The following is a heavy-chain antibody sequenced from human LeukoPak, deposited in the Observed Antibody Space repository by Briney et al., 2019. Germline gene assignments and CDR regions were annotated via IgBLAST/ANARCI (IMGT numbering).Heavy chain of an antibody. Sequence: GGSLRLSCAASGFTFSSYGMHWVRQAPGKGLEWVAVISYDGSNKYYADSVKGRFTISRDNSKNTLYLQMNSLRAEDTAVYYCGNSIGSGWYLLDYWGQGPLVSVS. V-gene: IGHV3-30*18. CDR1: GFTFSSYG. CDR2: ISYDGSNK. D-gene: IGHD6-19*01. J-gene: IGHJ4*02. CDR3: GNSIGSGWYLLDY.